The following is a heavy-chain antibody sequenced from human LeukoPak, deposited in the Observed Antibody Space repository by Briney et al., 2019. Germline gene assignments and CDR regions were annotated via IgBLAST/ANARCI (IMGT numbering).Heavy chain of an antibody. V-gene: IGHV3-73*01. D-gene: IGHD1-26*01. CDR3: ATFPSGSYSAY. Sequence: GGSLRLSCAASGFTFSDSGMHWVRQASGKGLEWVGHIRSKADSYATVYAASVKGRFTTTRDESENTAYLQMNSLKSEDTAVYYCATFPSGSYSAYWGQGTLVTVSS. CDR1: GFTFSDSG. J-gene: IGHJ4*02. CDR2: IRSKADSYAT.